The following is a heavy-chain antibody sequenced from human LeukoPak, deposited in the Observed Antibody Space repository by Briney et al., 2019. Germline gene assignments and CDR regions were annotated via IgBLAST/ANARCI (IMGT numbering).Heavy chain of an antibody. CDR3: ARGGVLRFLGSPYYYYGMDV. J-gene: IGHJ6*02. V-gene: IGHV1-46*01. CDR2: INPSGGST. D-gene: IGHD3-3*01. Sequence: ASVKVSCKASGYTFTSYDINWVRQAPGQGLEWMGIINPSGGSTSYAQKFQGRVTMTRDTSTSTVYMELSSLRSEDTAVYYCARGGVLRFLGSPYYYYGMDVWGQGTTVTVSS. CDR1: GYTFTSYD.